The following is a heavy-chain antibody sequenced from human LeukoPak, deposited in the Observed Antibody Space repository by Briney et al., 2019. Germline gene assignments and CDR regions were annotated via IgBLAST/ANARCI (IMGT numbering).Heavy chain of an antibody. Sequence: SETLSLTCTVSGGSVSSGSYYWSWIRQPPGKGLEWIGYIYYSGSTNYNPSLKSRVTISVDASKNQFSLKLSSVTAADTAVYYCARRVPHSDFFDAWGQGTLVTVSS. J-gene: IGHJ5*02. CDR1: GGSVSSGSYY. V-gene: IGHV4-61*01. CDR2: IYYSGST. CDR3: ARRVPHSDFFDA. D-gene: IGHD2-15*01.